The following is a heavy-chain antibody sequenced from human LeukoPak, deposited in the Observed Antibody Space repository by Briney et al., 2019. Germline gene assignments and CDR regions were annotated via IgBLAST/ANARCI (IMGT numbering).Heavy chain of an antibody. CDR3: ARHGSTIFGVVPYYYYMDV. Sequence: SDTLSLTCAISGYSISSGYYWGWIRPPPGEGLEWSGSNYHSGSTYYNPSLKSRVTISVDTSKNQFSLKLSSVTAADTAVYYCARHGSTIFGVVPYYYYMDVWGKGTTVTVSS. V-gene: IGHV4-38-2*01. CDR2: NYHSGST. J-gene: IGHJ6*03. CDR1: GYSISSGYY. D-gene: IGHD3-3*01.